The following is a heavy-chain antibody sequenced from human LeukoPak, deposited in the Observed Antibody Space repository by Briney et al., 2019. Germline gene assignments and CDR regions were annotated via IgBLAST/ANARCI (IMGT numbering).Heavy chain of an antibody. J-gene: IGHJ3*02. CDR1: GFTFGDYG. Sequence: PGGSLRLSCAASGFTFGDYGMTWVCQAPGKGPEWVSGIDWNGGRTGYADSVKGRFTISRDNAKNSLYLQMNSLRAEDTALYYCATGLSGLSDTFDIWGQGTLVSVSS. CDR3: ATGLSGLSDTFDI. D-gene: IGHD3-3*01. V-gene: IGHV3-20*04. CDR2: IDWNGGRT.